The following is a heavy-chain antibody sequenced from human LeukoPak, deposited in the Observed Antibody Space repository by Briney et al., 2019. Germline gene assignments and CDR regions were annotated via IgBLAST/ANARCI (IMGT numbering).Heavy chain of an antibody. J-gene: IGHJ5*02. D-gene: IGHD2-2*01. CDR1: GGSISSGSYY. CDR2: IYTSGST. CDR3: ARGVVVVPSRIDWFDP. Sequence: PSETLSLTCTVSGGSISSGSYYWSWIRQPAGKGLEWIGRIYTSGSTNYNPSLKSRVTISVDTSKNQFSLKLSSVTAADTAVYYCARGVVVVPSRIDWFDPWGQGTLVTVSS. V-gene: IGHV4-61*02.